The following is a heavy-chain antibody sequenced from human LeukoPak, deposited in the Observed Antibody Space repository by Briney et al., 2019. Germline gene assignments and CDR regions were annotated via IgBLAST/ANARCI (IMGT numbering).Heavy chain of an antibody. CDR2: ISSSSSYI. Sequence: TGGSLRLSCAASGFTFSSYSMNWVRQAPGKELEWVSSISSSSSYIYYADSVKGRFTISRDNAKNSLYLQMNSLRAEDTAVYYCASVSGSYSDYWGQGTLVTVSS. V-gene: IGHV3-21*01. CDR3: ASVSGSYSDY. CDR1: GFTFSSYS. D-gene: IGHD1-26*01. J-gene: IGHJ4*02.